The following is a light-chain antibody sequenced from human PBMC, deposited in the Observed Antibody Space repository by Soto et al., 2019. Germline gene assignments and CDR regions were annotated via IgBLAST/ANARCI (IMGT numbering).Light chain of an antibody. CDR2: KAS. CDR1: QSISSW. J-gene: IGKJ1*01. Sequence: DIQMTQSPCTLSASVGDRVTITCRASQSISSWLAWYQQKPGKAPKLLIYKASSLESGVPSRFSGSGSGTEFTLTISSLQPDDFATYYCQQYDLYPWTFGQGTKVEI. CDR3: QQYDLYPWT. V-gene: IGKV1-5*03.